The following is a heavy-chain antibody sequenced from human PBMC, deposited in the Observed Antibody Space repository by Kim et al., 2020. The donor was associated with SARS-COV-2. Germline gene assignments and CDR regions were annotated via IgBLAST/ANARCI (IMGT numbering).Heavy chain of an antibody. CDR2: KSHDRSHK. V-gene: IGHV3-30-3*01. CDR3: ARARGGSYYNGMDV. J-gene: IGHJ6*02. D-gene: IGHD1-26*01. Sequence: GKGREWVAVKSHDRSHKYDADSKKRRFTIASGNTKNSLYRHMPSLRAYETAVYYCARARGGSYYNGMDVWGQGTTVTVSS.